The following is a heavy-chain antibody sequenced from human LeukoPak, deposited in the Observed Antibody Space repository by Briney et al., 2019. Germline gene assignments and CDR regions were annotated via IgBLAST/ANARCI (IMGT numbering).Heavy chain of an antibody. J-gene: IGHJ4*02. D-gene: IGHD3-22*01. V-gene: IGHV4-59*01. Sequence: SETLSLTCTVSGGSISSYYWSWIRQPPGKGLEWIGYIYYSGSTNYNPSLKSQVTISVDTSKNQFSLKLSSVTAADTAVYYCARGDDSSGYLFDYWGQGTLVTVSS. CDR2: IYYSGST. CDR1: GGSISSYY. CDR3: ARGDDSSGYLFDY.